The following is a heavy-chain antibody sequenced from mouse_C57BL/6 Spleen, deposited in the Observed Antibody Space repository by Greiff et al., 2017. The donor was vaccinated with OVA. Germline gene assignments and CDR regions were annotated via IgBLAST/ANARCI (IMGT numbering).Heavy chain of an antibody. CDR1: GYAFSSSW. J-gene: IGHJ4*01. CDR3: ARGLDYYGSSSFYAMDY. CDR2: IYPGDGDT. Sequence: VQLQQSGPELVKPGASVKISCKASGYAFSSSWMNWVKQRPGKGLEWIGRIYPGDGDTNYNGKFKGKATLTADKSSSTAYMQLSSLTSEDSAVYFCARGLDYYGSSSFYAMDYWGQGTSVTVSS. V-gene: IGHV1-82*01. D-gene: IGHD1-1*01.